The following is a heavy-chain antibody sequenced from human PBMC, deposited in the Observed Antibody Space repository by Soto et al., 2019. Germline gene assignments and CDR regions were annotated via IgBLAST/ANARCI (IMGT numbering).Heavy chain of an antibody. V-gene: IGHV6-1*01. D-gene: IGHD4-4*01. CDR1: GDSVSSNSAA. CDR3: ARDKKFAHDYSNYVYFLGFDY. J-gene: IGHJ4*02. CDR2: TYYRSKWYN. Sequence: KQSQTLSLTCAISGDSVSSNSAAWNWIRQSPSRGLEWLGRTYYRSKWYNDYAISVKSRITINPDTSKNQFSLQLNSVTPEDTAVYYCARDKKFAHDYSNYVYFLGFDYWGQGTLVTVSS.